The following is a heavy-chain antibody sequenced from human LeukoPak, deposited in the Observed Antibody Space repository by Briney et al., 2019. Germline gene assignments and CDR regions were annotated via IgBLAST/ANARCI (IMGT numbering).Heavy chain of an antibody. CDR1: GYTFTSYD. Sequence: GASVKVSCKASGYTFTSYDINWVRQATGHGLEWMGWMNPNSGNTGYAQKFQGRVTMTRNTSISTAYMELSSLRSEDTAVYYCARGELARQWLVHNYWGQGTLVTVSS. J-gene: IGHJ4*02. D-gene: IGHD6-19*01. CDR3: ARGELARQWLVHNY. CDR2: MNPNSGNT. V-gene: IGHV1-8*01.